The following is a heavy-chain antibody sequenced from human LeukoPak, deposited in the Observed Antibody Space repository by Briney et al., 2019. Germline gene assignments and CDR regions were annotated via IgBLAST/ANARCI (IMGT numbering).Heavy chain of an antibody. J-gene: IGHJ5*02. CDR2: IYHSGST. CDR3: ARGGSSGWYGPNNWFDP. Sequence: SETLSLTCAVSGGSISSGGYSWSWIRQSPGKGLEWIGYIYHSGSTYYNPSLKSRVTISVDRSKNQFSLKLSSVTAADTAVYYCARGGSSGWYGPNNWFDPWGQGTLVTVSS. D-gene: IGHD6-19*01. CDR1: GGSISSGGYS. V-gene: IGHV4-30-2*06.